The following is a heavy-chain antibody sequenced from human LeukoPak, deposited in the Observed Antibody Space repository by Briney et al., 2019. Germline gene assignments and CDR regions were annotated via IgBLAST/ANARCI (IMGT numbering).Heavy chain of an antibody. CDR3: ARVGYCSSSTCRNYFDY. V-gene: IGHV3-21*01. CDR2: ITGSTNYI. J-gene: IGHJ4*02. Sequence: GGPXRLSCAASGFPLSGYSMNWVRQXPGKGLEWVSSITGSTNYIYYADSVKGRFTISRDNAKNSLYLQMNSLRAEDTAVYYCARVGYCSSSTCRNYFDYWGQGTLVTVSS. CDR1: GFPLSGYS. D-gene: IGHD2-2*01.